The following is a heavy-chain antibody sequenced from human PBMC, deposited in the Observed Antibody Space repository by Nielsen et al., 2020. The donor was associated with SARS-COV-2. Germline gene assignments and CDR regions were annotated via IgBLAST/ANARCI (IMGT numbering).Heavy chain of an antibody. CDR1: GYTFTSYY. V-gene: IGHV1-2*06. CDR2: VNVNSGAT. CDR3: ARDEYNYGYNWFDP. D-gene: IGHD5-18*01. Sequence: ASVKVSCKASGYTFTSYYIHWVRQAPRQGLEWMGRVNVNSGATSYAEKFQGRITVTRDMSMRTAYMELRRLRSDDTAVYYCARDEYNYGYNWFDPWGQGTLVTVSS. J-gene: IGHJ5*02.